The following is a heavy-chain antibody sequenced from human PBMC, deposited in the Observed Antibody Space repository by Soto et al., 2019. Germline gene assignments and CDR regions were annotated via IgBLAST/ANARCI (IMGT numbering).Heavy chain of an antibody. V-gene: IGHV3-11*06. CDR2: ISSSSSYT. Sequence: PGGSLRLSCAVSGFSFSYYYMSWIRQAPGKGLEWVSYISSSSSYTNYADSVKGRFTISRDNAKNSLYLQMNSLRAEDTAVYYCARGGGYSYGYDYWGQGTLVTVYS. CDR3: ARGGGYSYGYDY. D-gene: IGHD5-18*01. J-gene: IGHJ4*02. CDR1: GFSFSYYY.